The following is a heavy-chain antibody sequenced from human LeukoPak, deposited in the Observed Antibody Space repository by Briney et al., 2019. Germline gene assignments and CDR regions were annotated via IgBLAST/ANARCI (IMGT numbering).Heavy chain of an antibody. CDR2: IYHSGST. V-gene: IGHV4-30-2*01. J-gene: IGHJ5*02. D-gene: IGHD4-23*01. Sequence: SETLSLTCAVSGGSISSGGYSWSWIRQPPGKGLEWIGYIYHSGSTYYNPSLKSRVTISVDRSKNQFSLKLSSVTAADTAVYYCARGSYGGNKCFDPWGQGTLVTVSS. CDR1: GGSISSGGYS. CDR3: ARGSYGGNKCFDP.